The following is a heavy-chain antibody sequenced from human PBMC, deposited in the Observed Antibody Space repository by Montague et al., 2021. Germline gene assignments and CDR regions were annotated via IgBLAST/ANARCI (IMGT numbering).Heavy chain of an antibody. CDR2: IYYSGST. J-gene: IGHJ6*02. V-gene: IGHV4-39*01. CDR3: ARTSIFRENEGNYYYNALDV. D-gene: IGHD2-21*01. CDR1: GGAISSSSCY. Sequence: SETLSLTCNVSGGAISSSSCYWGWIRQPPGKGLEWIGSIYYSGSTYYSPSLKSRVTISADTSQKQFSLKLRSVTAADTAVYYCARTSIFRENEGNYYYNALDVWGQGTTVTVSS.